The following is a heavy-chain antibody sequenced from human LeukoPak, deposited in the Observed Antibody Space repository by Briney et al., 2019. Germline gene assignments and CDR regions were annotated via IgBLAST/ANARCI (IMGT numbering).Heavy chain of an antibody. CDR2: INPNSGGT. Sequence: ASVKVSCKASGYTFTGHYMHWVRQAPGQGLEWMGRINPNSGGTSYAQKFQGRVTMTRDTSISTAYMELSTLRSEDTSVYYCARDLSTVAPRVSRSVYWGQGTLVTVSS. D-gene: IGHD4-11*01. J-gene: IGHJ4*02. CDR1: GYTFTGHY. V-gene: IGHV1-2*06. CDR3: ARDLSTVAPRVSRSVY.